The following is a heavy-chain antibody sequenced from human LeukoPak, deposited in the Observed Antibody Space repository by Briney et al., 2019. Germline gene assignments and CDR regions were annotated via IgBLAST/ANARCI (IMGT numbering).Heavy chain of an antibody. J-gene: IGHJ4*02. D-gene: IGHD6-13*01. CDR2: ILSGGAT. Sequence: PGGSLRLSCAASGFTVNSDYMTWVRQAPGKGLEWVSVILSGGATHYADSVKGRFTISRDNSKNTLYLQVNGLRADDTAVYYCARASMRMTTAGLVDYWGQGTLVTVSS. CDR1: GFTVNSDY. V-gene: IGHV3-53*01. CDR3: ARASMRMTTAGLVDY.